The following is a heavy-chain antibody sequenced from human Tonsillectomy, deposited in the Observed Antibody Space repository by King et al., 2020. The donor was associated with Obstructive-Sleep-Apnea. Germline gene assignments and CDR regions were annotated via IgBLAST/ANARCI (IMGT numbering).Heavy chain of an antibody. CDR1: GFSFNNYG. Sequence: HVQLVESGGGVVQPGRSLRLSCVASGFSFNNYGMHWVRQIPGKGLEWVTFIRYDGSNKEYADSVKGRFTISRDNSKNTLYVQMNSLRTEDTAVYYCATLSGTTSGAFDIWGQGTMVTVSS. J-gene: IGHJ3*02. CDR2: IRYDGSNK. CDR3: ATLSGTTSGAFDI. V-gene: IGHV3-30*02. D-gene: IGHD1-20*01.